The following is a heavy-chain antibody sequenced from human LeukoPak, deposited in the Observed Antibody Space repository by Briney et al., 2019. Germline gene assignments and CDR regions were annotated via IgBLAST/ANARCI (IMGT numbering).Heavy chain of an antibody. CDR2: ISTGSSTT. D-gene: IGHD6-19*01. V-gene: IGHV3-48*02. J-gene: IGHJ4*02. Sequence: PGGSLRLSCAASEFAFSTYNMNWVRQAPGKGLEWVSYISTGSSTTYYADSVKGRFTISRDNVENSLYLQMNSLRDEDTAVYYCATLRSDSSGWYYFDYWGQGTLVTVSS. CDR1: EFAFSTYN. CDR3: ATLRSDSSGWYYFDY.